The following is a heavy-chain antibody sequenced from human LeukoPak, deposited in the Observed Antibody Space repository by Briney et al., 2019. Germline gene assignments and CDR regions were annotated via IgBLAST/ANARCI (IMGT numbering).Heavy chain of an antibody. V-gene: IGHV4-34*01. D-gene: IGHD3-3*01. Sequence: SETLSLTCAVYGGSFSGYYWSWIRQPPGKGLEWIGAINHSGITKYSPSLKNRVTISVDTSKNQLSLKLTSVTAADTAVYYCASCISKTYDFWGANLDVWGKGTTVTVSS. CDR1: GGSFSGYY. CDR3: ASCISKTYDFWGANLDV. J-gene: IGHJ6*04. CDR2: INHSGIT.